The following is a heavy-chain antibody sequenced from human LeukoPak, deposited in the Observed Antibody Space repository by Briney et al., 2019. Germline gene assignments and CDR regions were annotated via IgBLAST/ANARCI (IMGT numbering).Heavy chain of an antibody. CDR2: INPNSGGT. J-gene: IGHJ4*02. V-gene: IGHV1-2*02. CDR1: GYTFTGYC. CDR3: ARGTHIVVVIATAAGDY. Sequence: ASVKVSCKASGYTFTGYCMHWVRQAPGQGLEWMGWINPNSGGTNYAQKFQGRVTMSRDTSISTAYMELSRLRSDDTAVYYCARGTHIVVVIATAAGDYWGQGTLVTVSS. D-gene: IGHD2-21*01.